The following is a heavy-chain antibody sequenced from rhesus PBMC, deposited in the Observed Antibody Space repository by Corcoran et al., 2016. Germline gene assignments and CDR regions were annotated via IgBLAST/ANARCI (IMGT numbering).Heavy chain of an antibody. Sequence: QLQLQESGPGLVKSSETLSLTCAVSGGSISSHHWIWIRQPPGKGLEWIGRIFGGTGTTDYNPSLKSRVTISKDASKNQFSLKLSSVTAADTAVYYCAREGGWERGGYWGQGVLVTVSS. J-gene: IGHJ4*01. CDR1: GGSISSHH. CDR3: AREGGWERGGY. D-gene: IGHD1-44*02. CDR2: IFGGTGTT. V-gene: IGHV4-173*01.